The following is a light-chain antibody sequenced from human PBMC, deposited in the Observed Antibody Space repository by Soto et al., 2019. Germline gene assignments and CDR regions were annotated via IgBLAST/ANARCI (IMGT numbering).Light chain of an antibody. J-gene: IGKJ1*01. CDR3: LQYTKDAPGT. V-gene: IGKV1-27*01. CDR2: YAS. CDR1: QDISQY. Sequence: DIQMTQSPSSLSASVGDRVTLTCRASQDISQYLAWYQQRPGKVPKLLIDYASTLQSGVPARFSGSGSGTEFTRTISSLQPEDGATYDCLQYTKDAPGTGGQGTKVEI.